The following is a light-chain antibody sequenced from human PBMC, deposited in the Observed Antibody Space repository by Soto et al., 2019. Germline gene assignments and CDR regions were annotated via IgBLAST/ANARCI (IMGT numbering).Light chain of an antibody. CDR2: YDS. J-gene: IGLJ2*01. V-gene: IGLV3-21*04. CDR1: NIGSKS. Sequence: SYELTQPPSVSVAPGKTARITCGGNNIGSKSVHWYQQKPGQAPVLVIYYDSDRPSGIPERFSGSNSGNTATLTISRVEAWDEADYYCQVWDRSSDHPVCGGGTQLTVL. CDR3: QVWDRSSDHPV.